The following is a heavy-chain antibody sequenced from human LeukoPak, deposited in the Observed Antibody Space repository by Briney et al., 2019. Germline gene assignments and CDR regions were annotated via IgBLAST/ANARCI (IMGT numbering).Heavy chain of an antibody. D-gene: IGHD2-2*01. CDR3: ASTPYCSSTSCPWGY. V-gene: IGHV1-69*05. Sequence: ASVKVSCKASGGTFSSYAISWVRQAPGQGLEWMGGIIPIFGTANYAQKFQGGVTITTDESTSTAYMELSSLRSGDTAVYYCASTPYCSSTSCPWGYWGQGTLVTVSS. J-gene: IGHJ4*02. CDR1: GGTFSSYA. CDR2: IIPIFGTA.